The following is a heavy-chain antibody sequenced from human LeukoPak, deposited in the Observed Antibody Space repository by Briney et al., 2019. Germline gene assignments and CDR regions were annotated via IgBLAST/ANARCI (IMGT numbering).Heavy chain of an antibody. CDR1: GYNFPNYW. J-gene: IGHJ4*02. Sequence: KVGESLKISCQGSGYNFPNYWIGWVRQMPGEGLEWMGIIYPGDSDTKYSPSFQGQVTISADKSISTAYLQWSNLKASDTAIYYCARPRRNSYYFDYWGQGTLVTVSS. CDR3: ARPRRNSYYFDY. D-gene: IGHD4-23*01. CDR2: IYPGDSDT. V-gene: IGHV5-51*01.